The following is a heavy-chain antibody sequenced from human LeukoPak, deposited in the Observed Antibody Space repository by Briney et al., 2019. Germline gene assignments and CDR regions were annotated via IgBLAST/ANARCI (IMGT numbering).Heavy chain of an antibody. CDR2: IKQDGSEK. J-gene: IGHJ3*02. CDR3: ARDVGRYSYARGDAFDI. Sequence: PGGSLRLSCAASGFTSISYWMNWVRQAPGKGLEWVANIKQDGSEKYYVDSVKGRFTISRDNAKNSLYLQMNSLRAEDTAVYYCARDVGRYSYARGDAFDIWGQGTMVTVSS. V-gene: IGHV3-7*01. D-gene: IGHD5-18*01. CDR1: GFTSISYW.